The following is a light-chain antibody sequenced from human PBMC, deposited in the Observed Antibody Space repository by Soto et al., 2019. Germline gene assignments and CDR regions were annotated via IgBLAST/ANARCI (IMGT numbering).Light chain of an antibody. CDR3: QQRHMWPIT. CDR1: QSFRGL. J-gene: IGKJ5*01. CDR2: DAY. Sequence: EVVLTQSPVHLSLSPGERATLSCRASQSFRGLLAWYQQKPGQAPRLLIYDAYNRATGIPPRFSGSGSGTDFTLTISSLEPEDSAVYYCQQRHMWPITFGQGTRLEIK. V-gene: IGKV3-11*01.